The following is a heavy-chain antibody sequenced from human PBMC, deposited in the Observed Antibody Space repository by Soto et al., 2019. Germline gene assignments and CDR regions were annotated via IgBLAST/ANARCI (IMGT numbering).Heavy chain of an antibody. J-gene: IGHJ4*02. CDR2: IIPLFGTP. V-gene: IGHV1-69*01. CDR1: GGIFNTYA. CDR3: ARHRDDYGSGNYYNRIDF. D-gene: IGHD3-10*01. Sequence: QVQLVQSGAEVKKPGCSVKVSCKASGGIFNTYAISWLRQAPGQGLEWMGGIIPLFGTPNYAQRFQGRVTITADESTSTAYMELSRLRSEDTAVYYCARHRDDYGSGNYYNRIDFWGQGTLVTVSS.